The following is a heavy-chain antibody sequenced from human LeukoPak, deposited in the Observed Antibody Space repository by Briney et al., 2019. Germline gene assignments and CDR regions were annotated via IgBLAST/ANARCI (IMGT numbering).Heavy chain of an antibody. CDR2: MNPNSGNT. CDR3: ASAWESNAFDI. Sequence: ASVKVSCKASGYTFTGYYMHWVRQATGQGLEWMGWMNPNSGNTGYAQKFQGRVTITRNTSISTAYMELSSLRSEDTAVYYCASAWESNAFDIWGQGTMVTVSS. CDR1: GYTFTGYY. J-gene: IGHJ3*02. V-gene: IGHV1-8*03. D-gene: IGHD1-26*01.